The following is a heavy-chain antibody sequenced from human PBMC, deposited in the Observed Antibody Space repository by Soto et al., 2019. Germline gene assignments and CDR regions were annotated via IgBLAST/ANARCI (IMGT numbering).Heavy chain of an antibody. CDR2: VYNSGST. CDR3: ARYRREAVAGYTLDN. Sequence: SEPLSLTCTVSGGSISSNYWTWIRQPPGKGLEWIGYVYNSGSTNYNPSLKSRVTISEDTSKSQFSLKVNSMTAADTAVYYCARYRREAVAGYTLDNWGQGILVTVSS. V-gene: IGHV4-59*01. D-gene: IGHD6-13*01. CDR1: GGSISSNY. J-gene: IGHJ4*02.